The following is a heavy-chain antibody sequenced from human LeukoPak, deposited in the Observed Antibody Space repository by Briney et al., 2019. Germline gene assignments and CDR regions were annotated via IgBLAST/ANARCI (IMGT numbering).Heavy chain of an antibody. V-gene: IGHV5-51*01. CDR2: IFPGDSDT. D-gene: IGHD3-10*01. CDR3: ARRRYYGSGSYAPFDY. J-gene: IGHJ4*02. Sequence: GESLKISCKGSGYSFTNYWIGWVRQMPGKGLEWMGIIFPGDSDTRYSPSFQGQVTISADKSINTAYLQWSSLKASDTAMYYCARRRYYGSGSYAPFDYWGQGTLVTVSS. CDR1: GYSFTNYW.